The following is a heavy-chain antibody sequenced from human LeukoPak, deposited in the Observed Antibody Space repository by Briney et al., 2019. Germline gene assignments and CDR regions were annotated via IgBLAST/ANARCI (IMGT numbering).Heavy chain of an antibody. J-gene: IGHJ4*02. CDR3: ARAYSSSWDY. V-gene: IGHV1-8*01. D-gene: IGHD6-13*01. CDR1: GYTFTSYD. Sequence: GASVKVSCKASGYTFTSYDINWVRQATGQGLEWMGWMNPNSGNTGYVQKFQGRVTMTRDTSISTAYMELSSLRSEDTAVYYCARAYSSSWDYWGQGTLVTVSS. CDR2: MNPNSGNT.